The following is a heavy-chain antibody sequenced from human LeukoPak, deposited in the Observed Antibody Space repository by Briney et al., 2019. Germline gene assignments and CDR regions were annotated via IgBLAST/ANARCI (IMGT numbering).Heavy chain of an antibody. J-gene: IGHJ4*02. V-gene: IGHV3-48*03. CDR1: GFTFSSYE. CDR3: AREHGTARWYYFDY. Sequence: GGSLRLSCAASGFTFSSYEMNWVRQAPGKGLEWVSYISSSGSTIYYADSVKGRFTISRDNAKNSLYLQMNSLRAEDTAVYYCAREHGTARWYYFDYWGQGTLVTVSS. D-gene: IGHD4-23*01. CDR2: ISSSGSTI.